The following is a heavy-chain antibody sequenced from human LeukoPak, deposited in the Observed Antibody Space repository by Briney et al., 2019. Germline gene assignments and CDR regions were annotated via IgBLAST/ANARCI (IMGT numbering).Heavy chain of an antibody. J-gene: IGHJ4*02. CDR1: GFTFSSYA. D-gene: IGHD6-6*01. CDR3: AKDTYSSWYYLDY. V-gene: IGHV3-30*02. Sequence: GGSLRLSCAASGFTFSSYAMHWVRQAPGEGLGWVSNIKQEGSNKNYVDSVKGRFTISRDNSKNTLYLQMNSLRAEDTAVYYCAKDTYSSWYYLDYWGQGTLVTVSS. CDR2: IKQEGSNK.